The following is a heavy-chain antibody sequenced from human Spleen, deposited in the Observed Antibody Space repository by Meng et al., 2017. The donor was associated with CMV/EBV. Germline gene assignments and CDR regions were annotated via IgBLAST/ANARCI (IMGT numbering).Heavy chain of an antibody. CDR2: LNHSGST. J-gene: IGHJ4*02. Sequence: LSFAVYGGSFSGYCWRWVRQPPGKGLEWVGELNHSGSTNSNPALKSRVALSVDTSKNQFSLKLTSVTAADTAVYYCAREVSATDYDSWGQGTLVTVSS. V-gene: IGHV4-34*01. CDR3: AREVSATDYDS. CDR1: GGSFSGYC. D-gene: IGHD2-8*01.